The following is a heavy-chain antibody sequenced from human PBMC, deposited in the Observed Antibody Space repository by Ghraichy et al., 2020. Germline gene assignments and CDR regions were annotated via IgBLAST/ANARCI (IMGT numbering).Heavy chain of an antibody. Sequence: SETLSLTCAISGDSVSNNNAAWNWIRQSPSRGLEWLGRTYYRSKWYNDYAVSVRSRITINPDTSKNQFSLQLNSVTPEDTSVYYCARDGKGVDVHYFDSWGQGTLDSVSA. CDR2: TYYRSKWYN. J-gene: IGHJ4*02. V-gene: IGHV6-1*01. D-gene: IGHD3-10*02. CDR1: GDSVSNNNAA. CDR3: ARDGKGVDVHYFDS.